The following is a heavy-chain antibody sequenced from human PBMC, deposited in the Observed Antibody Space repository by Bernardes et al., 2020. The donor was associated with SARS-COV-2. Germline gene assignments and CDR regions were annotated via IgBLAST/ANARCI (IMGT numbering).Heavy chain of an antibody. D-gene: IGHD2-2*01. V-gene: IGHV1-18*01. J-gene: IGHJ3*02. Sequence: VKVSCKASGYTFTSYGISWVRQAPGQGLEWMGWISAYNGNTNYAQKLQGRVTMTTDTSTSTAYMELRSLRSDDTAVYYCARDFIVVVPAARGDAFDIWGQGTMVTVSS. CDR3: ARDFIVVVPAARGDAFDI. CDR2: ISAYNGNT. CDR1: GYTFTSYG.